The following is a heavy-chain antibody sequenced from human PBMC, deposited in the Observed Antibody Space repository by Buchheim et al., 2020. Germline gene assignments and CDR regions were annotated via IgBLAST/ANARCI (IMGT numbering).Heavy chain of an antibody. J-gene: IGHJ6*02. D-gene: IGHD3-10*01. Sequence: QVQLVESGGGVVQPGRSLRLSCAASGFTFSSYGMHWVRQAPGRGLEWVAVISYDGSNKYYADSVKGRFTISRDSYTNTLYLQMNSLRAEDTAVYYCAKDRDGMDVWGQGTT. CDR3: AKDRDGMDV. CDR2: ISYDGSNK. CDR1: GFTFSSYG. V-gene: IGHV3-30*18.